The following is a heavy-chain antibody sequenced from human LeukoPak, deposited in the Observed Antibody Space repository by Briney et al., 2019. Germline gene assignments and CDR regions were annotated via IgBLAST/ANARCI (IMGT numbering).Heavy chain of an antibody. V-gene: IGHV1-69*13. CDR1: GGTFSSYA. CDR2: IIPIFGTA. CDR3: ARDRSGRDGDDY. D-gene: IGHD5-24*01. J-gene: IGHJ4*02. Sequence: ASVKVSCKASGGTFSSYAISWVRQAPGQGLEWMGGIIPIFGTANYAQKFQGRVTITADESTSTAYMELSSLRSEDTAVYYCARDRSGRDGDDYWGQGTLVTVSS.